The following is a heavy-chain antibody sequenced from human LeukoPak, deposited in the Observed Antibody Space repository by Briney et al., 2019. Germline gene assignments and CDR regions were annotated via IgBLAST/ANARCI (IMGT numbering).Heavy chain of an antibody. CDR1: GFTFSSYG. CDR3: ARDRGTYGSGSYFDY. D-gene: IGHD3-10*01. Sequence: PGGSLRLSCAASGFTFSSYGMHWVRQAPGKGLEWVAVIWYDGSNRYYADSVKGRFTISRDNSENTLYLQMNSLRAEDTAVYYCARDRGTYGSGSYFDYWGQGTLVTVSS. CDR2: IWYDGSNR. J-gene: IGHJ4*02. V-gene: IGHV3-33*01.